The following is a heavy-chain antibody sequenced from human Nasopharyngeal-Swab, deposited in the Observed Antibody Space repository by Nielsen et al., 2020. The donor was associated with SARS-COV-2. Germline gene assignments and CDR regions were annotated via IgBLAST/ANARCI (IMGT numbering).Heavy chain of an antibody. CDR3: AREGPRITGTSRYYYYIDV. CDR1: GGSISSDGYY. Sequence: SEILSLICAVSGGSISSDGYYWSWIRQLPGKGLEWIGYISYSGSTYYNPSLQSRVTISVDSSKNHFSLKLSSVTAADTAVYFCAREGPRITGTSRYYYYIDVWGKGTTVTVSS. J-gene: IGHJ6*03. CDR2: ISYSGST. V-gene: IGHV4-31*11. D-gene: IGHD1-7*01.